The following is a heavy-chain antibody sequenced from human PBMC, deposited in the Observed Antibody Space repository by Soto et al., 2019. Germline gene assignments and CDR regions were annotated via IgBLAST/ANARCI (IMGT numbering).Heavy chain of an antibody. D-gene: IGHD4-17*01. Sequence: ASVKVSCKASVYTFTSYDINWVRQATGQGLEWMGWMNPNSGNTGYAQKFQGRVTMTRNTSISTAYMELSSLRSEDTAVYYCARDWATVTTTSGFDPWGQGTLVTVSS. J-gene: IGHJ5*02. CDR1: VYTFTSYD. CDR2: MNPNSGNT. V-gene: IGHV1-8*01. CDR3: ARDWATVTTTSGFDP.